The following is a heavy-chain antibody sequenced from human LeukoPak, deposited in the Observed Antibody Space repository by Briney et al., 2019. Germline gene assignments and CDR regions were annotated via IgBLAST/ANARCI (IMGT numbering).Heavy chain of an antibody. CDR3: ATSGPRGYYGMDV. CDR1: GGSISSYY. CDR2: IYYSGST. V-gene: IGHV4-59*01. D-gene: IGHD6-19*01. Sequence: SETLSLTCTVSGGSISSYYWSWIRQPPGKGLEWIGYIYYSGSTNYNPSLKSRVTISVDTSKNQFSLKLSSVTAADTAVYYCATSGPRGYYGMDVWGQGTTVTVSS. J-gene: IGHJ6*02.